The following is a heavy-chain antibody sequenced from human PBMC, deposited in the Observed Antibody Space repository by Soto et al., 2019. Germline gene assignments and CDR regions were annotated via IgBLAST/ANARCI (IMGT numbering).Heavy chain of an antibody. J-gene: IGHJ4*02. CDR3: ARRAGDGNFDN. V-gene: IGHV3-23*01. Sequence: GGSLRLSCTTSGFTFSLYAMNWVRQAPGKRLEWVSFIDSSGGSTYYLDSVKGRLTISRDNYMNILYLYMNSLRAEDTAVYFCARRAGDGNFDNWGQGTLVTVSS. CDR2: IDSSGGST. CDR1: GFTFSLYA.